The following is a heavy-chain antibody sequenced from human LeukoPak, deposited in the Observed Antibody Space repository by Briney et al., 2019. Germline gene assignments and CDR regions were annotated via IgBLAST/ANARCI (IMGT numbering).Heavy chain of an antibody. CDR2: IYYSGST. V-gene: IGHV4-59*01. Sequence: SETLSLTCTVSGGSISSYYWSWIRQPPGKGLEWIGYIYYSGSTNYNPSLKSRVTISVDTSKNQFSLKLSSVTAADTAVYYCARDCSSTSCPLGAFDIWGQGTMVTVSS. CDR3: ARDCSSTSCPLGAFDI. D-gene: IGHD2-2*01. CDR1: GGSISSYY. J-gene: IGHJ3*02.